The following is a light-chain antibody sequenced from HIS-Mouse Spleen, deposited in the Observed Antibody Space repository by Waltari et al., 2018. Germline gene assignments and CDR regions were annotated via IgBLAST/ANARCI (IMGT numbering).Light chain of an antibody. CDR1: ALPKKY. J-gene: IGLJ2*01. CDR2: EDS. V-gene: IGLV3-10*01. CDR3: YSTDSSGNHRV. Sequence: SYELTQPPSVSVSTGQTAGITCSGDALPKKYAYWYQQKSGQAPVLVIYEDSKRPSGIPERFSGSSSGTMATLTISGAQVEDEADYYCYSTDSSGNHRVFGGGTKLTVL.